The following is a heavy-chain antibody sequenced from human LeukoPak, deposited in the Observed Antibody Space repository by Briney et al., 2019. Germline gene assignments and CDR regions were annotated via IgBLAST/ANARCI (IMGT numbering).Heavy chain of an antibody. CDR3: AFLNSGYNYTKY. J-gene: IGHJ4*02. Sequence: GESLKISCKGSGYSFTSYWIGWVRQMPGKGLQWMGIIYPGDSDTRYSPSFEGQITISADNSINTAYLQWRSLKASDSAMYYCAFLNSGYNYTKYWGQGTLVTVSS. D-gene: IGHD3-22*01. V-gene: IGHV5-51*01. CDR1: GYSFTSYW. CDR2: IYPGDSDT.